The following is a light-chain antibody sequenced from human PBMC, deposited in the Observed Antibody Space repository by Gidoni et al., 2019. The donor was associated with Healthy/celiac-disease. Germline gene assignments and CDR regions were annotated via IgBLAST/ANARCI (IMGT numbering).Light chain of an antibody. CDR3: QRYNSYSPRS. Sequence: DIQMTQSPSTLSASVGDRVTITCRASQSISSWLAWYQQKPGKAPKLLIYKASSLESGVPSRFSGSGSGTEFTLTISSLQPDDFATYYCQRYNSYSPRSFGQGTKLEIK. CDR2: KAS. V-gene: IGKV1-5*03. J-gene: IGKJ2*04. CDR1: QSISSW.